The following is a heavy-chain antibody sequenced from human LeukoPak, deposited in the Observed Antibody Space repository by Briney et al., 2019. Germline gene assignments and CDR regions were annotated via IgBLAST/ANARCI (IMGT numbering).Heavy chain of an antibody. CDR1: GYTFTSYG. Sequence: GASVKVSCKASGYTFTSYGISWVRQAPGQGLEWMGWISAYNGNTNYAQKLQGRVTMTTDTSTSTAYMELRSLRSDDTAVYYCARYVGPYNIEQPYYFDYWGQGTLVTVSS. CDR3: ARYVGPYNIEQPYYFDY. V-gene: IGHV1-18*01. D-gene: IGHD1/OR15-1a*01. CDR2: ISAYNGNT. J-gene: IGHJ4*02.